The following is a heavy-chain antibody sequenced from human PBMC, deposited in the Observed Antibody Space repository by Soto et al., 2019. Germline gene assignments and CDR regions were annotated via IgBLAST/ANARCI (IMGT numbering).Heavy chain of an antibody. Sequence: EVPLVESGGDLAQPGGSLRLSCAASGFTFSNNWIHWVRQAPGKGLVWVSGIKSDGSSTTYADSVKGRFTISRDNAKNTLYLQMNSLRAEDTAVYYCASAAPFNYGGNSGFDFWGQGALVTVSS. V-gene: IGHV3-74*03. D-gene: IGHD4-17*01. CDR2: IKSDGSST. CDR1: GFTFSNNW. J-gene: IGHJ4*02. CDR3: ASAAPFNYGGNSGFDF.